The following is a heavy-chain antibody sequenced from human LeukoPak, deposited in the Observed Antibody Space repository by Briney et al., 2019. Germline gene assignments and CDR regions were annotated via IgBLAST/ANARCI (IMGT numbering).Heavy chain of an antibody. Sequence: PGRSLRLSCAASGFTFSSYAMHWVRQAPGKGLERVAVISYDGSNKYYADSVKGRFTISRDNSKNTLYLQMNSLRAEDTAVYYCARSPVTTVYYYYYYGMDVWGQGTTVTVSS. CDR1: GFTFSSYA. D-gene: IGHD4-11*01. CDR2: ISYDGSNK. CDR3: ARSPVTTVYYYYYYGMDV. V-gene: IGHV3-30-3*01. J-gene: IGHJ6*02.